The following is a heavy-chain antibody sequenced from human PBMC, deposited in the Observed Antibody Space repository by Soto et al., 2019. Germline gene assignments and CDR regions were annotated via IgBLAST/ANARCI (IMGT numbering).Heavy chain of an antibody. D-gene: IGHD6-19*01. Sequence: PGGSVRLSCAAPGSTFSTYGMHWVRQAPGKGLEWVAVISYDGSNKYYADSVKGRFIISRDNSKNTLYLQMNSLRAEDTAVYYCAKDPNSSGWYGYYYYYYMDVWGKGTTVTVSS. J-gene: IGHJ6*03. CDR3: AKDPNSSGWYGYYYYYYMDV. V-gene: IGHV3-30*18. CDR1: GSTFSTYG. CDR2: ISYDGSNK.